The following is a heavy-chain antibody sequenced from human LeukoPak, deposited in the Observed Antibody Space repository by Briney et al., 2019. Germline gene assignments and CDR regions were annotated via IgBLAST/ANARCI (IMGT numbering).Heavy chain of an antibody. CDR1: GFTFSTAW. CDR3: TTASRGSLFYYYYGMDV. Sequence: PGGSLRLSCAASGFTFSTAWKSWVRQAPGKGLEWVGRIKSKTDGGATEYAPPVKGRLSISRDDSRNTLFLQMNSLKTEDTAVYYCTTASRGSLFYYYYGMDVWGQGTLVPVSS. V-gene: IGHV3-15*01. CDR2: IKSKTDGGAT. D-gene: IGHD5-12*01. J-gene: IGHJ6*02.